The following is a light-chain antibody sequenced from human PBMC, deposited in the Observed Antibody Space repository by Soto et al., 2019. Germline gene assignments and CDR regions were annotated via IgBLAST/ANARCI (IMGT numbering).Light chain of an antibody. Sequence: QSVLTQPPSVSGAPGQRVTISCTGSSSNIGAGYDVHWYQQLPGTAPKLLIYGNSNRPSGVPDRFSGSKSGTAASLAITGLQAEDEAEDYCQSYDSSLSGHVVFGGGTQLTVL. CDR3: QSYDSSLSGHVV. CDR1: SSNIGAGYD. V-gene: IGLV1-40*01. J-gene: IGLJ2*01. CDR2: GNS.